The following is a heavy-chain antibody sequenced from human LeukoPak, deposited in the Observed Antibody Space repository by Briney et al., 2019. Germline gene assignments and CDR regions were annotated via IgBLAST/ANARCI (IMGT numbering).Heavy chain of an antibody. V-gene: IGHV3-21*01. CDR1: GFTFSSYS. CDR2: ISSSSSYI. D-gene: IGHD3-10*01. J-gene: IGHJ4*02. CDR3: ARDLPGRDYYFDY. Sequence: GGSLRLSCAVSGFTFSSYSMNWVRQAPGKGLEWVSSISSSSSYIYYADSVKGRFTVSRDNAKNSLYLQMNSLRAEDTAVYYCARDLPGRDYYFDYWGQGTLVTVSS.